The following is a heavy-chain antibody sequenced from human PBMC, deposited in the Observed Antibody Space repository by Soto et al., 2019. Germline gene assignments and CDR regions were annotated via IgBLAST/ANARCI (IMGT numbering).Heavy chain of an antibody. CDR3: ARENTSSSGPQFDY. J-gene: IGHJ4*02. CDR1: GYTFTSYA. D-gene: IGHD3-22*01. Sequence: ASVKISCKASGYTFTSYAMHWVRQAPGQRLEWMGWINAGNGNTKYSQKFQGRVTITRDTSASTAYMELSSLRSEDTAVYYCARENTSSSGPQFDYWGQGTLVTVAX. V-gene: IGHV1-3*01. CDR2: INAGNGNT.